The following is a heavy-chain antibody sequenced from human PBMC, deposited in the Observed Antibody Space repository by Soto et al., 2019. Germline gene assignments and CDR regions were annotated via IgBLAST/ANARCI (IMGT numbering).Heavy chain of an antibody. D-gene: IGHD3-10*01. CDR1: GYTLTELS. J-gene: IGHJ6*02. CDR2: FDPEDGET. V-gene: IGHV1-24*01. CDR3: ATDQGWGGNYYGMDV. Sequence: ASVKVSCKVSGYTLTELSMHWVRQAPGKGLEWMGGFDPEDGETIYAQKFQGRVTMTEDTSTDTAYMELRSLRSEDTAVYYCATDQGWGGNYYGMDVWGQGTTVTVSS.